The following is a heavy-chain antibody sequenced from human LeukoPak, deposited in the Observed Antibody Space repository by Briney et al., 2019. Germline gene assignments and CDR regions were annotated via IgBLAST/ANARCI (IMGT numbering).Heavy chain of an antibody. CDR1: GFTFSGFW. CDR2: IKEEGSVK. CDR3: ASPAWDHHDDFDY. D-gene: IGHD1-26*01. V-gene: IGHV3-7*05. Sequence: GGSLRLSCAASGFTFSGFWMSWVRQAPGKGPEGVANIKEEGSVKQYVDSVKGRFTISRDNAKNSLYLQMNSLRAEDTAVYYCASPAWDHHDDFDYWGQGILVTVSS. J-gene: IGHJ4*02.